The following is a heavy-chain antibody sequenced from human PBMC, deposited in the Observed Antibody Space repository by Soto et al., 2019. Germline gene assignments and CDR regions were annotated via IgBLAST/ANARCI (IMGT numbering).Heavy chain of an antibody. CDR3: ARGYYGSGSLVSSFGLDV. J-gene: IGHJ6*02. V-gene: IGHV1-46*01. CDR2: INPDGGFT. D-gene: IGHD3-10*01. Sequence: ASVNVSCKASGFPFLRFYIHWVRQAPGQGPQWMGVINPDGGFTTYAQSFRDRVAVTRDTSTSTVHMQLSSLRSEDTALYYCARGYYGSGSLVSSFGLDVWGQGTTVTVSS. CDR1: GFPFLRFY.